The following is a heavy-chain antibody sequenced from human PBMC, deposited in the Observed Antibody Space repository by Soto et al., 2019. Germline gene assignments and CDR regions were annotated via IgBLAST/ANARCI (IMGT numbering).Heavy chain of an antibody. D-gene: IGHD3-3*01. J-gene: IGHJ4*02. CDR1: GGSISSSSYY. Sequence: QLQLQESGPGLVRPSETLSLTCTVSGGSISSSSYYWGWIRQPPGRGLEWIGSIHYSGSADYNPSLKSRVTLSADTSKHQFSLKLSSVTAAATAVYYCARLDFLDDCWGQGTLVTVSS. V-gene: IGHV4-39*01. CDR2: IHYSGSA. CDR3: ARLDFLDDC.